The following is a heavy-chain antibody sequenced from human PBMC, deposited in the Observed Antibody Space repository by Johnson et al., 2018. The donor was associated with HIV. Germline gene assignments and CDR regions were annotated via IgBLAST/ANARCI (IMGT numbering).Heavy chain of an antibody. J-gene: IGHJ3*02. CDR1: GFTFSSYG. CDR3: AKDGPYYLSPRDAFDI. CDR2: IWFDGSNR. D-gene: IGHD3-22*01. V-gene: IGHV3-33*06. Sequence: QVQLVESGGGVVQPGRSLRLSCAASGFTFSSYGMHWVRQAPGKGLEWVAVIWFDGSNRYYADSVKGRFTISRDNSKNTLYLQMNSLRAEDTALYYCAKDGPYYLSPRDAFDIWGQGTMVTVSS.